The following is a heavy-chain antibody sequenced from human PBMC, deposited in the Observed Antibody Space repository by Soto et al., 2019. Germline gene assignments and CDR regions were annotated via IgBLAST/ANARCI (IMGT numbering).Heavy chain of an antibody. Sequence: GGSLRLSCAASGFTFNIYAMTWVRQAPGKGLERVSTTGATGRTTYYSDSVKGRFTVSRDNSKNTLDLQMSNLRAEDTAVYYCATLHNTSRSLDYWGQGTLVTVSS. CDR3: ATLHNTSRSLDY. V-gene: IGHV3-23*01. CDR2: TGATGRTT. J-gene: IGHJ4*02. CDR1: GFTFNIYA. D-gene: IGHD1-1*01.